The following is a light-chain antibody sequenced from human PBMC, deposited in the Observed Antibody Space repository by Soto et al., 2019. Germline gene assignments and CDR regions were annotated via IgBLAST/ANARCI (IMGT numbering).Light chain of an antibody. CDR3: ETWDSNTVV. Sequence: QLVLTQSSSASASLGSSVKLTCTLRSGHSSYIIAWHQQQPGKAPRYLMKLEGSGSYNKGSGVPDRFSGSSSGADRYLTISNLQSEDEADYYCETWDSNTVVFGGGTKVTVL. V-gene: IGLV4-60*03. J-gene: IGLJ2*01. CDR2: LEGSGSY. CDR1: SGHSSYI.